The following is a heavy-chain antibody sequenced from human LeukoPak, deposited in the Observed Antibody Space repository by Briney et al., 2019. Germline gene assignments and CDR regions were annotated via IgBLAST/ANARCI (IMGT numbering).Heavy chain of an antibody. D-gene: IGHD3-10*01. V-gene: IGHV4-39*01. Sequence: PSETLSLTCTVSGGSISSSSYYWGWSRQPPGKGLEWIGSIYYSGSTYYNPSLKSRVTISVDTYKNQFSLKLRSVTAADTAVYYCARFFPWGSLAFGYGMDVWGQGTTVTVSS. J-gene: IGHJ6*02. CDR1: GGSISSSSYY. CDR2: IYYSGST. CDR3: ARFFPWGSLAFGYGMDV.